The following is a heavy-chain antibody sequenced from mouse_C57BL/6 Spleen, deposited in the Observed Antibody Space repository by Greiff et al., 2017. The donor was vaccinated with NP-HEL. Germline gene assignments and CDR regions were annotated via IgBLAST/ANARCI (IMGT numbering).Heavy chain of an antibody. CDR2: IDPSDSYT. V-gene: IGHV1-50*01. J-gene: IGHJ2*01. Sequence: QVQLQQPGAELVKPGASVKLSCKASGYTFTSYWMQWVKQRPGQGLEWIGEIDPSDSYTNYNQKFKGKATLTVYTSSSTAYMQLSSLTSEDSAVYYCATGGEKTFDYWGQGTTLTVSS. CDR1: GYTFTSYW. CDR3: ATGGEKTFDY.